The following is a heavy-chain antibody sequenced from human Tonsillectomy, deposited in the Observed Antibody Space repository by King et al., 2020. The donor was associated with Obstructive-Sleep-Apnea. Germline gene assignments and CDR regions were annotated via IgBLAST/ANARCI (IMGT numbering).Heavy chain of an antibody. Sequence: VQLVESGGGLVQPGGSLRLSCLASGFTFSSYAMYWVRQAPGKGLEYVSAISSNGGSTYYADSVKGRFTISRDNPKNTLYLQMSSLTTEDTAVYYCVKGLKDDYDRSGRAYWGQGTLVTVSS. J-gene: IGHJ4*02. CDR3: VKGLKDDYDRSGRAY. CDR1: GFTFSSYA. V-gene: IGHV3-64D*06. CDR2: ISSNGGST. D-gene: IGHD3-22*01.